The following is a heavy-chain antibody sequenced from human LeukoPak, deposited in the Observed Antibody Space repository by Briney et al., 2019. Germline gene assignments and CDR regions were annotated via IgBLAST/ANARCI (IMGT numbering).Heavy chain of an antibody. CDR1: GYSISSGYY. J-gene: IGHJ4*02. CDR2: IYHSGST. CDR3: ARARDY. Sequence: TLSLTCTVSGYSISSGYYWGWIRQPPGKGLEWIGSIYHSGSTYYNPSLKSRVTISVDTSKNQFSLKLSSVTAADTAVYYCARARDYWGQGTLVTVSS. V-gene: IGHV4-38-2*02.